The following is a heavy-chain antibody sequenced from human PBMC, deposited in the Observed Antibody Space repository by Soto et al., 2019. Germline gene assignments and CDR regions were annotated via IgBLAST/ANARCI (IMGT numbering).Heavy chain of an antibody. CDR2: IIPIFGTA. V-gene: IGHV1-69*05. CDR1: GGTFSSYA. J-gene: IGHJ1*01. CDR3: ERGGSIAARL. D-gene: IGHD6-6*01. Sequence: QVQLVQSGAEVKKPGSSVKVSCKASGGTFSSYAISWVRQAPGQGLEWMGGIIPIFGTANYAQKFQGRVPITPDESARTADLEPSSLRSEDTAVYYCERGGSIAARLWGQGTLVTVSS.